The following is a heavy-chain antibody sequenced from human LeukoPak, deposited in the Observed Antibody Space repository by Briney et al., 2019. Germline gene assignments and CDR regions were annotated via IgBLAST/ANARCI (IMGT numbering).Heavy chain of an antibody. CDR3: ARLLGAPH. CDR1: GYTFTDYY. D-gene: IGHD1-26*01. CDR2: INPNSGGT. Sequence: ASVKVSCKASGYTFTDYYMHWVRHAPGQGLEWMGWINPNSGGTNYARNFQGRVTMTRDTSITTAYMELSSLRSDDTAVYYCARLLGAPHWGQGALVTVPS. J-gene: IGHJ4*02. V-gene: IGHV1-2*02.